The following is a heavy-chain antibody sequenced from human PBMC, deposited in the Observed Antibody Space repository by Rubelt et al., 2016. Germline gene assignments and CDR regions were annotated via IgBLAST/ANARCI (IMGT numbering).Heavy chain of an antibody. Sequence: QITLKESGPTLVKPTQTLTLTCTFSGFSLSTSGVGVGWIRQPPGKALEWLALIYWNDDKRYSPSLTSRLTITKDTSKNQVVLTMTNMDPVDTATYYCARIIFGDGYNYFDYWGQGTLVTVSS. CDR2: IYWNDDK. CDR3: ARIIFGDGYNYFDY. J-gene: IGHJ4*02. D-gene: IGHD5-24*01. V-gene: IGHV2-5*01. CDR1: GFSLSTSGVG.